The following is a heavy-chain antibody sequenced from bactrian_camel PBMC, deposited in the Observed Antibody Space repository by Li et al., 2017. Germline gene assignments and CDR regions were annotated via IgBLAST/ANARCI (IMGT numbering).Heavy chain of an antibody. D-gene: IGHD1*01. V-gene: IGHV3S54*01. CDR3: AASRQGAICSLTEADYTY. CDR2: IGIGGVMS. CDR1: GVSTSC. Sequence: QVQLVESGGGSVQAGGSLRLSCTASGVSTSCMAWFRQAPGKEREGIARIGIGGVMSSYATSVSGRATISRDNVKKMLFLQMNSLKPEDTAMYYCAASRQGAICSLTEADYTYWGQGTQVTVS. J-gene: IGHJ4*01.